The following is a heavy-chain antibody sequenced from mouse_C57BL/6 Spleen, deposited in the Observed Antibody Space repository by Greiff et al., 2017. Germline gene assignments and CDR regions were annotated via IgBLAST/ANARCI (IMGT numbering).Heavy chain of an antibody. J-gene: IGHJ2*01. Sequence: EVQVVESGEGLVKPGGSLKLSCAASGFTFSSYAMSWVRQTPETRLEWVAYISSGGDYIYYADTVKGRFTISRDNARNTLYLQMSSLKSEDTAMYYCTREGYGSSYDYFDYWGQGTTLTVSS. CDR2: ISSGGDYI. V-gene: IGHV5-9-1*02. CDR1: GFTFSSYA. CDR3: TREGYGSSYDYFDY. D-gene: IGHD1-1*01.